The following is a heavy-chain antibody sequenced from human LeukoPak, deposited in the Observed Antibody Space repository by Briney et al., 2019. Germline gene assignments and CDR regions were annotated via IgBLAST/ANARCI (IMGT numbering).Heavy chain of an antibody. Sequence: SGGSLRLSCVASGFTFSSYSMNWVRQAPGKGLEWVSYISSRSSSIYYADSVTGRFTLSRDNAKNSLYLQMNSLRDEDTAVYYCARGDYGDRDLDYWGQGTLVTVSS. CDR3: ARGDYGDRDLDY. J-gene: IGHJ4*02. D-gene: IGHD4-17*01. CDR1: GFTFSSYS. V-gene: IGHV3-48*02. CDR2: ISSRSSSI.